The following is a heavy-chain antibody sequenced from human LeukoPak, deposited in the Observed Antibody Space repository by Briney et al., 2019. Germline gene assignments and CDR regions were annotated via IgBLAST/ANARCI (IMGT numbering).Heavy chain of an antibody. J-gene: IGHJ4*02. D-gene: IGHD3-10*01. CDR1: GFTFSSYG. V-gene: IGHV3-23*01. CDR2: VTGTGTST. CDR3: AKRGYYYGSGNYPFFDY. Sequence: GGSLRLSCAASGFTFSSYGMSWVRQAPGKGLEWVSTVTGTGTSTYYADSVKGRFTISRDNSKNTLYLQMNSLRAEDTAVYYCAKRGYYYGSGNYPFFDYWGQGTLVTVSS.